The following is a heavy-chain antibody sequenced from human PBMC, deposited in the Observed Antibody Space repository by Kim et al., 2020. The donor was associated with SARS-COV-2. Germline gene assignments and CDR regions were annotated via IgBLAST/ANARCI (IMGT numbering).Heavy chain of an antibody. CDR1: GFTFSSYG. CDR3: AKGYSGYEGMDY. V-gene: IGHV3-30*18. CDR2: ISYDGSNK. Sequence: GGSLRLSCAASGFTFSSYGMHWVRQAPGKGLEWVAVISYDGSNKYYADSVKGRFTISRDNSKNTLYLQMNSLRAEDTAVYYCAKGYSGYEGMDYWGQGTLVTVSS. D-gene: IGHD5-12*01. J-gene: IGHJ4*02.